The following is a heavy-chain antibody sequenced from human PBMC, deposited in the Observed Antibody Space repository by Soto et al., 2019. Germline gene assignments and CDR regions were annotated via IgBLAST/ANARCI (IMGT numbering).Heavy chain of an antibody. J-gene: IGHJ4*02. CDR3: ARKQVAHIDY. V-gene: IGHV3-33*01. Sequence: QVQLVESGGGVVQPGRSLRLSCAASGFTFSSYGMHWVRQAPGKGLEWVAVIWYDGSNKYYVDSVKGRFTISRDNSKYTGYLQMNSLRAEDTGVYYGARKQVAHIDYWGQGTLVTVSS. CDR2: IWYDGSNK. D-gene: IGHD6-13*01. CDR1: GFTFSSYG.